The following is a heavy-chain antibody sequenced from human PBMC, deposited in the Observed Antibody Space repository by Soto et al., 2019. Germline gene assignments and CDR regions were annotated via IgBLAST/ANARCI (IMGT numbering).Heavy chain of an antibody. Sequence: SVKVSCKASGGTFSSYAISWVRQAPGQGLEWMGGIIPIFGTANYAQKFQGRVTITADESTSTAYMELSSLRSEDTAVYYCERGISYDEYVAGRRYAMDVCGQGTTVAVSS. CDR2: IIPIFGTA. V-gene: IGHV1-69*13. D-gene: IGHD3-16*01. J-gene: IGHJ6*02. CDR1: GGTFSSYA. CDR3: ERGISYDEYVAGRRYAMDV.